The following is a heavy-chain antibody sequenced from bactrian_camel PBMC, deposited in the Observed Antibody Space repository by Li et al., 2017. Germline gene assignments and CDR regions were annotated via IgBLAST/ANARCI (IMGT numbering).Heavy chain of an antibody. CDR2: ISSDGST. CDR3: VFDSGPCKIGNDATRWEFTH. Sequence: HVQLVESGGGSVQTGGSLRLSCKPSFFILDDFDMMWYRQAPGNECELVSSISSDGSTYYRDSVKGRFTISQDSAKKTVYLQMNNLKPEDTAMYYCVFDSGPCKIGNDATRWEFTHWGQGTQVTVS. V-gene: IGHV3S63*01. J-gene: IGHJ4*01. CDR1: FFILDDFD. D-gene: IGHD5*01.